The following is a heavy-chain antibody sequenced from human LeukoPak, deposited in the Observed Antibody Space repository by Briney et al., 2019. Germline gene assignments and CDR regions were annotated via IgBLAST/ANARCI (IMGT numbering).Heavy chain of an antibody. J-gene: IGHJ4*02. V-gene: IGHV1-46*01. Sequence: ASVKVSCKASGYTFISYYIHWLRQAPGQGLEWMGMINPSGGTTSYAQKFQGRVTMTRDMSTSTVYMELSSLRSEDTAVYYCARDGRVGAYYYFDYWGQGTLVTVSS. D-gene: IGHD1-26*01. CDR3: ARDGRVGAYYYFDY. CDR1: GYTFISYY. CDR2: INPSGGTT.